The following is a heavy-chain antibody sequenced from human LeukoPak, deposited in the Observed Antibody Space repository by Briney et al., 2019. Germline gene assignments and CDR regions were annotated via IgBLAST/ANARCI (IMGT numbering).Heavy chain of an antibody. V-gene: IGHV1-8*01. CDR3: ARAPRYCSSTSCAHFDY. Sequence: ASVKVSCKASGYTFTSYDINWVRQATGQGLEWMGWMSPNSGNTGYAQKFQGRVTMTRNTSISTAYMELSSLRSEDTAVYYCARAPRYCSSTSCAHFDYWGQGTLVTVSS. J-gene: IGHJ4*02. CDR1: GYTFTSYD. D-gene: IGHD2-2*01. CDR2: MSPNSGNT.